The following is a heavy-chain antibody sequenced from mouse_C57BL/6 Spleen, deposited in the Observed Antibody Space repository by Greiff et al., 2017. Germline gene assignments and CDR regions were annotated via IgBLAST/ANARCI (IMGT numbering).Heavy chain of an antibody. J-gene: IGHJ3*01. CDR3: ASFDYYCDVGWFAY. CDR2: IDPNSGGT. CDR1: GYTFPSYW. V-gene: IGHV1-72*01. D-gene: IGHD2-4*01. Sequence: QVQLQQPGAELVKPGASVKLSCKASGYTFPSYWMHWVKQRPGRGLEWIGRIDPNSGGTKYNEKFKSKATLTVDKPSSTAYMQLSSLTSEDTPVYYCASFDYYCDVGWFAYWGQGTLVTVSA.